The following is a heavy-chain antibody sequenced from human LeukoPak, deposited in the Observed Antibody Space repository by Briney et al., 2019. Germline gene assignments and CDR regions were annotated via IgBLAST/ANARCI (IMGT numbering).Heavy chain of an antibody. J-gene: IGHJ4*02. CDR2: VSGSGISI. V-gene: IGHV3-23*01. CDR3: AKGSDAHGYSMIDY. CDR1: GFSFSNYA. Sequence: GGSLRLSCAASGFSFSNYAMSWVRQAPGKGLEWVSTVSGSGISIFLADSVRGRFTISRDNSKNTLYLQMNSLRAEDAAVYYCAKGSDAHGYSMIDYWGQGTLVTVSS. D-gene: IGHD5-12*01.